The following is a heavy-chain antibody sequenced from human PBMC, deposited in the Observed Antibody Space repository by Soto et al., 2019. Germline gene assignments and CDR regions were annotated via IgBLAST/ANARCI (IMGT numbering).Heavy chain of an antibody. V-gene: IGHV1-46*01. D-gene: IGHD6-13*01. CDR1: RYTVTCYY. J-gene: IGHJ6*02. CDR3: AIGYSSSWADYGMDV. Sequence: GASAKVSCKSSRYTVTCYYMYWARQAPGQGLEWMGIINPSGGSTNYAQKFQGRVTITADESTSTAYMELSSLRSEDTAVYYCAIGYSSSWADYGMDVWGQRTTVTVSS. CDR2: INPSGGST.